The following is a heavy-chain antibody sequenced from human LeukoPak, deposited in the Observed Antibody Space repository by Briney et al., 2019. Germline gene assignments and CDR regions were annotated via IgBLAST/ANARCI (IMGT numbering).Heavy chain of an antibody. CDR2: IYTSGST. Sequence: PSQTLSLTCTVSGGSISSGSYYWSWIRQPAGTGLEWIGRIYTSGSTNYNPSLKSRVTISVDTSKNQFSLKLSSVTAADTAVYSCARATRAYYYYYYMDVWGKGTTVTVSS. CDR1: GGSISSGSYY. J-gene: IGHJ6*03. V-gene: IGHV4-61*02. CDR3: ARATRAYYYYYYMDV.